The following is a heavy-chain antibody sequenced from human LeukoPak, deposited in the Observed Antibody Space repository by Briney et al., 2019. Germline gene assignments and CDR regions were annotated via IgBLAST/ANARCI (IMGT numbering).Heavy chain of an antibody. D-gene: IGHD1-1*01. CDR2: INGDGSTS. CDR3: ARASNRNSINFDY. Sequence: GGSLRLSCAASGFTFSSYWMHWVRQPPGKWLVWVSRINGDGSTSNYPDSVKGRFTISRDNAKNTLYLQMNSLRAEDTAVYYCARASNRNSINFDYWGQGTLVTVSS. CDR1: GFTFSSYW. J-gene: IGHJ4*02. V-gene: IGHV3-74*01.